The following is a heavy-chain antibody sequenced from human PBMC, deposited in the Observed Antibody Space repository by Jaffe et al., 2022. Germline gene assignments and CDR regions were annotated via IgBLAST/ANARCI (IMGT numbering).Heavy chain of an antibody. CDR1: GYTFTDYY. V-gene: IGHV1-2*02. Sequence: QVQLVQSGAEVKKPGASVKVSCKAAGYTFTDYYIHWVRQAPGQGLEWMGWINPNSGGTNYAQKFQGRVAMTSDTSINTTYMEMSRLTSDDTALYFCARGASTGSYFVAYYFDCWGQGGLVTVSS. J-gene: IGHJ4*02. D-gene: IGHD1-26*01. CDR3: ARGASTGSYFVAYYFDC. CDR2: INPNSGGT.